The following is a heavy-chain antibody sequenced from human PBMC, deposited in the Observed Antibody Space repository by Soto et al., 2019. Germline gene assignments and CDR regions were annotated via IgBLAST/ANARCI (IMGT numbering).Heavy chain of an antibody. CDR2: MNPNSGNT. Sequence: SVKVSCKASGYTFTSYDINWVRQATGQGLEWMGWMNPNSGNTGYAQKFQGRVTMTRNTSISTAYMELSSLRSEDTAVYYCARVAEMATIPDYWGHVTLVTVSS. CDR3: ARVAEMATIPDY. J-gene: IGHJ4*01. D-gene: IGHD5-12*01. V-gene: IGHV1-8*01. CDR1: GYTFTSYD.